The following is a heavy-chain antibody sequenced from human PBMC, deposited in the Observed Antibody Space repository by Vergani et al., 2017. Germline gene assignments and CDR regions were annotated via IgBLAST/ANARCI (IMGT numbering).Heavy chain of an antibody. CDR2: INPNSGGT. Sequence: QVQLVQSGAEVKKPGASVKVSCKASGYTFAGYYMHWVRQAPGQGLEWMGWINPNSGGTNYAQKFQGRVTMTRDTSISTAYMELSRLRSDDTAVYYCARMERELLSGKAFDIWGQGTMVTVSS. V-gene: IGHV1-2*02. D-gene: IGHD1-26*01. CDR1: GYTFAGYY. CDR3: ARMERELLSGKAFDI. J-gene: IGHJ3*02.